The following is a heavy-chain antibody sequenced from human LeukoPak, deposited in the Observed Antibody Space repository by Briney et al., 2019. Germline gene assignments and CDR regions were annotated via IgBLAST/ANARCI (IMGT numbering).Heavy chain of an antibody. D-gene: IGHD3-22*01. CDR3: ARGPYSYDSSGAFDI. V-gene: IGHV4-34*01. CDR1: GGSLSFYY. Sequence: PSETLSLTCGVYGGSLSFYYWSWIRQSPGKGLEWIAEISQNGDSNYNPSLKSRVTISLDTSKNQLSLKLNSVTAADTAVYFCARGPYSYDSSGAFDIWGQGTMVTVSS. J-gene: IGHJ3*02. CDR2: ISQNGDS.